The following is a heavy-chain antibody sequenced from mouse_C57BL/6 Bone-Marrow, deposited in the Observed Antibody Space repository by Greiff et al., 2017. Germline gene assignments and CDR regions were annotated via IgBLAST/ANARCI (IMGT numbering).Heavy chain of an antibody. V-gene: IGHV14-4*01. J-gene: IGHJ3*01. Sequence: VQLQQSGAELAKPGASVKLSCTASGFNIKDDYMHWVKQRPEQGLEWIGWIDPENGDTEYASKFQGKATITADTSSNTAYLQLSSLTSEDTAVYYCTTPYYSNPFAYWGQGTLVTVSA. CDR1: GFNIKDDY. CDR3: TTPYYSNPFAY. D-gene: IGHD2-5*01. CDR2: IDPENGDT.